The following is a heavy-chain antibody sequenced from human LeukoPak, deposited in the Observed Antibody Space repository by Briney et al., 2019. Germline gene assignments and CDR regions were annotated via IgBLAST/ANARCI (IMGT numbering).Heavy chain of an antibody. Sequence: GGSLRLSCAASGFTLSPYWMHWVRQAPGKGLLWVSRINSDGSTTDYADSVQGRFTISRDNAKNSLSLQMDSLRAEDTAIYYCAREGGRGSSNLDYFDYWGQGMLVTVSS. D-gene: IGHD2-15*01. V-gene: IGHV3-74*01. CDR1: GFTLSPYW. CDR3: AREGGRGSSNLDYFDY. CDR2: INSDGSTT. J-gene: IGHJ4*02.